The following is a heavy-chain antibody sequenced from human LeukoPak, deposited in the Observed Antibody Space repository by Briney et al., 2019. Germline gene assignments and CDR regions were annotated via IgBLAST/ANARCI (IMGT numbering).Heavy chain of an antibody. CDR3: ARGTLGATSDY. CDR1: GFTFSVHW. J-gene: IGHJ4*02. CDR2: INSDGSIT. V-gene: IGHV3-74*01. Sequence: GGSLRLSCAASGFTFSVHWMHWVRQAPGKGLVWVSRINSDGSITTYADSVKGRFTISRDNAKNTFYLQMNSLRAEDTAVYYCARGTLGATSDYWGQGTLVTVSS. D-gene: IGHD1-26*01.